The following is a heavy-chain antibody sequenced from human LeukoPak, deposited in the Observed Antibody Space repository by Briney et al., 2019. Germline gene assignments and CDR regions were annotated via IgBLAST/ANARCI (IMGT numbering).Heavy chain of an antibody. CDR3: ARDPRGYSSGWYSGAFDI. CDR2: INPNSGGT. Sequence: XWMXXINPNSGGTNYAQKFQGRVTMTRDTSISTAYMELSRLRSDDTAVYYCARDPRGYSSGWYSGAFDIWGQGTMVTVSS. J-gene: IGHJ3*02. V-gene: IGHV1-2*02. D-gene: IGHD6-19*01.